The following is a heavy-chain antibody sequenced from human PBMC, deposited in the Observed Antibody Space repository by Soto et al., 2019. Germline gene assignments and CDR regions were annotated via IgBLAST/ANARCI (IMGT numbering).Heavy chain of an antibody. J-gene: IGHJ5*02. CDR1: GGSISSGGYY. V-gene: IGHV4-31*03. CDR2: IYYSGST. Sequence: QVQLQESGPGLVKPSQTLSLTCTVSGGSISSGGYYWSWIRQHPGKGLEWIGYIYYSGSTYYNPSLKSRVTLSVDTSKNQFSLKLSSVPAADTAVYYCARGGGLTTMIVVANWFDPWGQGTLVTVSS. CDR3: ARGGGLTTMIVVANWFDP. D-gene: IGHD3-22*01.